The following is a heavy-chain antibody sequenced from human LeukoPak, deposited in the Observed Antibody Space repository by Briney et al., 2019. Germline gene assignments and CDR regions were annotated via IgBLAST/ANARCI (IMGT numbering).Heavy chain of an antibody. CDR2: IYSSGST. Sequence: SATLSLTCTVSGSSISSWYWSWIRQPPGKGLEWIGYIYSSGSTKYNPSLKSRVTMSVDTSKNQFSLKLSSVTAADTAVYFCAREGTTGWAFWGPGTLVTVSS. J-gene: IGHJ4*02. CDR1: GSSISSWY. D-gene: IGHD1-1*01. CDR3: AREGTTGWAF. V-gene: IGHV4-59*01.